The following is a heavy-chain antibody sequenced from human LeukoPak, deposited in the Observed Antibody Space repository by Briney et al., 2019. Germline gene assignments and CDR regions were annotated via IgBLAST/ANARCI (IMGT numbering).Heavy chain of an antibody. CDR1: GYTFTGYY. V-gene: IGHV1-2*02. CDR2: INPNSGGT. Sequence: ASVKVSCKASGYTFTGYYMHWVRQAPGQGLEWMGWINPNSGGTNYAQKFQGRVTMTRDTSISTAYMELSRLRSDDTAVYYCARDRRYCSGGSCPNNWFDPWGQGTLVTVSS. CDR3: ARDRRYCSGGSCPNNWFDP. D-gene: IGHD2-15*01. J-gene: IGHJ5*02.